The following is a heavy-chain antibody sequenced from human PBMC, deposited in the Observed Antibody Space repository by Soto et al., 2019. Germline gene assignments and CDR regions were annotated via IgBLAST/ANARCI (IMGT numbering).Heavy chain of an antibody. CDR1: GFSLTTDRVG. D-gene: IGHD1-26*01. CDR2: IYWDDSK. Sequence: QITLKESGPTLVKPTQTLTLTCTFSGFSLTTDRVGVGWIRQPPGEALEWLAVIYWDDSKTYRPSLESRLTITKDTSTHHVALTMTSIVSLVTATYYCAHAYGGRTLYWGHGTLVTVSS. J-gene: IGHJ4*01. CDR3: AHAYGGRTLY. V-gene: IGHV2-5*02.